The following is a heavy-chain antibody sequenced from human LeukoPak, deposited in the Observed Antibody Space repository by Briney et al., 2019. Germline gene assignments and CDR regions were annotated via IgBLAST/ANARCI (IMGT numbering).Heavy chain of an antibody. J-gene: IGHJ4*02. Sequence: GASVKVSCKASGYTFTGYYMHWVRQAPGQGLEWMGWISAYNDNTNYAENLQGRVTMTTDTSTRTAYMELRNLRSDDTALYYCARETAAAIDYWGQGTLVTVSS. CDR2: ISAYNDNT. D-gene: IGHD6-13*01. CDR3: ARETAAAIDY. CDR1: GYTFTGYY. V-gene: IGHV1-18*04.